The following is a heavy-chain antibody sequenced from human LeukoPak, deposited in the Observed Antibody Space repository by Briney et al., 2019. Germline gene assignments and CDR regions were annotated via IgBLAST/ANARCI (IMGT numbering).Heavy chain of an antibody. CDR3: ARGARDGSGNYLFNY. V-gene: IGHV3-74*01. CDR1: GFTFSTYW. D-gene: IGHD3-10*01. J-gene: IGHJ4*02. CDR2: ISSDGRST. Sequence: PGGSLRLSCAASGFTFSTYWMHWVRQTPGKGLVWVSRISSDGRSTYYADSVKGRFTISRDNAKNTLYLQMNSLRAEDTGVYYCARGARDGSGNYLFNYWGQGTLVTVFS.